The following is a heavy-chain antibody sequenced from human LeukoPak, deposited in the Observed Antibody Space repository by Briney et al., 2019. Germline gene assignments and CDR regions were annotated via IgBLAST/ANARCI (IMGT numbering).Heavy chain of an antibody. V-gene: IGHV3-7*01. CDR2: IKQDGSER. D-gene: IGHD1-7*01. Sequence: PGGSLRLSCAASGFTVSSNYMTWVRQAPGKGPEWVAIIKQDGSERNYVDSVKGRFTIARDNTKNSLYLQMTSLRGEDTAVYYCASRAGKPGNTPWCFDYWGQGALVTVSS. J-gene: IGHJ4*02. CDR3: ASRAGKPGNTPWCFDY. CDR1: GFTVSSNY.